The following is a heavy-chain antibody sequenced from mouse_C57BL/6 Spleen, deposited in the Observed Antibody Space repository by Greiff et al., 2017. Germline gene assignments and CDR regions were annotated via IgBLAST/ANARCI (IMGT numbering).Heavy chain of an antibody. D-gene: IGHD1-1*01. CDR1: GYTFTSYW. J-gene: IGHJ1*03. CDR3: SRDITTVVSTHWYFDV. V-gene: IGHV1-52*01. CDR2: IDPSDSET. Sequence: VKLQQPGAELVRPGSSVKLSCKASGYTFTSYWMHWVKQRPIQGLEWIGNIDPSDSETHYNQKFKDKATLTVDKSSSTAYMQLSNLTSEDSAVYYCSRDITTVVSTHWYFDVWGKGTTVTVSA.